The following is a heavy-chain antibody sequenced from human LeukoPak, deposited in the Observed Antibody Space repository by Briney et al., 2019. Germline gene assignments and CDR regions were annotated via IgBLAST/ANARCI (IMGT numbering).Heavy chain of an antibody. D-gene: IGHD6-13*01. CDR2: ISPNSGGT. J-gene: IGHJ5*02. Sequence: ASVKVSRKASGYTVTGDYMHWVRQAPGQGLEWMGWISPNSGGTNYAQKFQGRVTMTRDTSISTAYMELSRLRSDDTAVYYCARWHGSSSGDPWGQGTLVTVSS. V-gene: IGHV1-2*02. CDR1: GYTVTGDY. CDR3: ARWHGSSSGDP.